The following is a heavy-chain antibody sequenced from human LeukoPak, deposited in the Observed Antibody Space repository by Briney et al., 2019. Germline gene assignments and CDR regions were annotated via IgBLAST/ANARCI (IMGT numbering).Heavy chain of an antibody. CDR2: ISGSGGST. CDR3: AKDPGYSYGVFDY. Sequence: SGGSLRLSCAASGFTFSSYGMSWVRQAPGKGLEWVSAISGSGGSTYYADSVKGRFTISRDNSKNTLYLQMNSLRAEDTAVYYCAKDPGYSYGVFDYWGQGTLVTVSS. D-gene: IGHD5-18*01. J-gene: IGHJ4*02. V-gene: IGHV3-23*01. CDR1: GFTFSSYG.